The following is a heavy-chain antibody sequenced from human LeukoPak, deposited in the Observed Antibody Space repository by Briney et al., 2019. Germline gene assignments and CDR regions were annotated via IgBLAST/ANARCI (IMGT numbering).Heavy chain of an antibody. V-gene: IGHV6-1*01. CDR2: TYYRSTWYN. Sequence: SQTLSLTCAISGDSVSSNSVTWNWIRQSPSRGLEWLGRTYYRSTWYNDYAVSVRGRITVNPDTSKNQFSLKLSSVTAADTAVYYCARAHGGPTNYQHWGQGTLVTVSS. CDR1: GDSVSSNSVT. J-gene: IGHJ1*01. CDR3: ARAHGGPTNYQH.